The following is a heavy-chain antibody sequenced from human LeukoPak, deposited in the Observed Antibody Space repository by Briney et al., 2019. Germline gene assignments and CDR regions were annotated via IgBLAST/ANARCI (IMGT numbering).Heavy chain of an antibody. D-gene: IGHD5-18*01. CDR1: GGSISSFF. Sequence: SETLSLTCTVSGGSISSFFWSWIRQPPGKGLEWIGYIYYSGRTKYNPSLKSRVTISLETSKNQFSLKLNSVTAADTAVYYCASSVNSYAHFDYWGQGTLVTVSS. CDR2: IYYSGRT. CDR3: ASSVNSYAHFDY. J-gene: IGHJ4*02. V-gene: IGHV4-59*01.